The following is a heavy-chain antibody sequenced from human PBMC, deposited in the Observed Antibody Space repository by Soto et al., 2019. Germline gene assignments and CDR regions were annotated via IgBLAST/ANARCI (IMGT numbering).Heavy chain of an antibody. CDR3: STGGVTMVRGDNYYYYYGMDV. J-gene: IGHJ6*02. D-gene: IGHD3-10*01. V-gene: IGHV4-59*01. Sequence: SETLSLTCTVSGGSISSYYWSWIRQPPGKGLEWIGYIYYSGSTNYNPSLKGRVTISVDTSKNQFSLKLSYVTDPYTHFYYFSTGGVTMVRGDNYYYYYGMDVWGQGTTVTVSS. CDR2: IYYSGST. CDR1: GGSISSYY.